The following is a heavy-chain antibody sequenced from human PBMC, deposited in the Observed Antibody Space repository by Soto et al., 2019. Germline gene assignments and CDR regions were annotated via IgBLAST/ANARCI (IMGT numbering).Heavy chain of an antibody. Sequence: ASVKVSCKASGYTFTGYYMHWVRQAPGQGLEWKRWINPNSGGTNYAQKFQGWVTMTRDTSISTAYMELSRLRSDDTAVYYCARERIVVVPAAIREYYYYGMDVWGQGTTVTVSS. J-gene: IGHJ6*02. V-gene: IGHV1-2*04. CDR1: GYTFTGYY. D-gene: IGHD2-2*01. CDR2: INPNSGGT. CDR3: ARERIVVVPAAIREYYYYGMDV.